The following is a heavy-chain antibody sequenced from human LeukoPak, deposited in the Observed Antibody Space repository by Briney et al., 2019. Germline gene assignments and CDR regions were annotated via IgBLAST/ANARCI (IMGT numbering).Heavy chain of an antibody. V-gene: IGHV3-23*01. CDR1: GFTFSSYA. J-gene: IGHJ6*02. D-gene: IGHD6-13*01. CDR3: ARDSSSWYRYYYYGMDV. CDR2: ISGSGGST. Sequence: GGSLRLSCAASGFTFSSYAMSWVRQAPGKGLEWVSAISGSGGSTYYADSVKGRFTISRDNAKNSLYLQMNSLRAEDTAVYYCARDSSSWYRYYYYGMDVWGQGTTVTVSS.